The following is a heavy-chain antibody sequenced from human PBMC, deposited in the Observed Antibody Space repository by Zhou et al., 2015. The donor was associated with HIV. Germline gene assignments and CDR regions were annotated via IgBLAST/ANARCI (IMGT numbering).Heavy chain of an antibody. CDR3: ARSSVNHDNAFDL. CDR2: ITPMFDIH. J-gene: IGHJ3*01. D-gene: IGHD3-22*01. Sequence: LVQSGTEVRKPGSSVKVSCKASGGTFSGSDLSWVRQAPGQGLEWMGRITPMFDIHTYAEKFRARLNITVDRHTSAAYMELSSLTSDDAALYFCARSSVNHDNAFDLWGQGTKVIVSS. V-gene: IGHV1-69*17. CDR1: GGTFSGSD.